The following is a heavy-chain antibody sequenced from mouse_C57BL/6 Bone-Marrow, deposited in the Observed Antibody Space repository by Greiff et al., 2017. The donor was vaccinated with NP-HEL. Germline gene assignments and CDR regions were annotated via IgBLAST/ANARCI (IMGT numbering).Heavy chain of an antibody. Sequence: VQLQQPGAELVRPGASVKLSCTVSGFNIKDDYMHWVKQRPEQGLEWIGWIDPENGDTEYASKFQGKATITADTSSNTAYRQLSSLTSEDTAVYYCTTGGSSPYAMDYWGQGTSVTVSS. D-gene: IGHD1-1*01. CDR3: TTGGSSPYAMDY. CDR1: GFNIKDDY. CDR2: IDPENGDT. J-gene: IGHJ4*01. V-gene: IGHV14-4*01.